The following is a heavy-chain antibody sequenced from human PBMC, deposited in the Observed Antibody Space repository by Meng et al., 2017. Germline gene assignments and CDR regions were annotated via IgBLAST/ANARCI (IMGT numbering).Heavy chain of an antibody. CDR1: GFSLRTSGVG. CDR2: IYWDDDK. D-gene: IGHD2-21*02. V-gene: IGHV2-5*02. J-gene: IGHJ5*02. Sequence: ITLADLASPIVKHTQTLTHTCTFSGFSLRTSGVGVGWIRQPPGKALEWLALIYWDDDKRYSPSLKSRLTITKDTSKNQVVLTMTNMDPVDTATYYCAHRRGDSREGWFDPWGQGTLVTVSS. CDR3: AHRRGDSREGWFDP.